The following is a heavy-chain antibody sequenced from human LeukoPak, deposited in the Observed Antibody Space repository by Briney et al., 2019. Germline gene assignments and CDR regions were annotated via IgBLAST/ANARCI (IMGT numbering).Heavy chain of an antibody. J-gene: IGHJ4*02. D-gene: IGHD1-26*01. CDR3: ASLGGAPDY. Sequence: GGSLRLSCAASGFTFSSYAMHWVRQAPGKGLEWVSYISSSSITIYYADSVKGRFTISRDNAKNSLYLQMNSLRAEDTAVYYCASLGGAPDYWGQGTLVTVSS. V-gene: IGHV3-48*01. CDR2: ISSSSITI. CDR1: GFTFSSYA.